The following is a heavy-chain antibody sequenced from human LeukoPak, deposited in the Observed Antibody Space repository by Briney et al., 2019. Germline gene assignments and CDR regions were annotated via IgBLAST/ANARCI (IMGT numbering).Heavy chain of an antibody. CDR3: ARGLLRGESGSWFEGFDI. D-gene: IGHD6-13*01. CDR2: ISTRGST. J-gene: IGHJ3*02. CDR1: GGSISSGPYY. V-gene: IGHV4-61*02. Sequence: SQTLSLTCTVSGGSISSGPYYWNWIRQPAGKGLEWIGRISTRGSTNYNTSLKSRLTLSIDTSNNQFSLSLNSVTAADTAIYYCARGLLRGESGSWFEGFDIWGQGTKVTVSS.